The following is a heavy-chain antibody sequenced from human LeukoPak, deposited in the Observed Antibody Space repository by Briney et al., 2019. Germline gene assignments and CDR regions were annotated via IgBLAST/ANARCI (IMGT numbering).Heavy chain of an antibody. CDR1: GGSISSGGYS. J-gene: IGHJ4*02. V-gene: IGHV4-30-2*01. Sequence: SETLSLTCAVSGGSISSGGYSWSWIRQPPGKGLEWIGYIYHSGSTYYNPSLKSRVTTSVDRSKNQFSLKLSSVTAADTAVYYCARRDTAMGLFDYWGQGTLVTVSS. CDR3: ARRDTAMGLFDY. D-gene: IGHD5-18*01. CDR2: IYHSGST.